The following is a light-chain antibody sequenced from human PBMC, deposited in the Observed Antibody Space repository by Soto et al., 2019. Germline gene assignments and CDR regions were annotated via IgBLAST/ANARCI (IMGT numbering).Light chain of an antibody. J-gene: IGKJ5*01. Sequence: EVVMTQSPDTLSLSPGERATLSCRASQSVSSYLAWYQQKPGQAPRLLIYDASNRATGIPARFSGSGSGTDFTLTISSLEPEDLAVYYCQQRSNWPAFGQGTRLEIK. CDR1: QSVSSY. CDR2: DAS. V-gene: IGKV3-11*01. CDR3: QQRSNWPA.